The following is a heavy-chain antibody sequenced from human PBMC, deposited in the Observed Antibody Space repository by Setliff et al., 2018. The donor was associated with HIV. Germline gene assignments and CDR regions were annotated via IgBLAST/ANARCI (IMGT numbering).Heavy chain of an antibody. CDR1: GRSITTGGSY. Sequence: KPSETLSLTCSVSGRSITTGGSYWNWIRQHPGKGLEWIGYIYHSGGTYYTPSLQSRVTMSLDTSKNQFSLKLRSVTAADTAVYYCAKLGDSTGVYSYFDYWGQGMLVTVSS. J-gene: IGHJ4*02. V-gene: IGHV4-31*03. D-gene: IGHD7-27*01. CDR3: AKLGDSTGVYSYFDY. CDR2: IYHSGGT.